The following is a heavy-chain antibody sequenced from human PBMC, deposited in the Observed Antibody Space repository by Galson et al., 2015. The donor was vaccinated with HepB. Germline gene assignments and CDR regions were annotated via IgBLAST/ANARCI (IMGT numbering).Heavy chain of an antibody. Sequence: SLRLSCAASGFTVSSYGMHWVRQAPGKGLEWVAVISYDGSNKYYADSVKGRFTISRDNSKNTLYLQMNSLRAEDTAVYYCAKGSSGSYFDFWGQGTLVTVSS. V-gene: IGHV3-30*18. D-gene: IGHD3-22*01. J-gene: IGHJ4*02. CDR1: GFTVSSYG. CDR2: ISYDGSNK. CDR3: AKGSSGSYFDF.